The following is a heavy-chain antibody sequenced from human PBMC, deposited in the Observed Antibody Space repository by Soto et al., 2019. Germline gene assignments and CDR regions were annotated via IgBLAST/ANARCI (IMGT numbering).Heavy chain of an antibody. CDR2: IWYDGSNE. Sequence: QVQLVESGGGVVQPGRSLRLSCAASGFIFSGYGMHWVRQAPGKGLEWVAVIWYDGSNENSADSVKGRFTISRDNSKNTLYLQMNSLRAEDTAVYYCTRRFSDGWYSDYWGQGTLVTVSS. D-gene: IGHD6-19*01. V-gene: IGHV3-33*01. J-gene: IGHJ4*02. CDR1: GFIFSGYG. CDR3: TRRFSDGWYSDY.